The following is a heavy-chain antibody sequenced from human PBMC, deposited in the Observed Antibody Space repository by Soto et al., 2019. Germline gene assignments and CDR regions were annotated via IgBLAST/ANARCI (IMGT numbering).Heavy chain of an antibody. CDR1: GFAFNSYA. V-gene: IGHV3-30*18. CDR3: AKALGELSPESFDY. CDR2: MSYDGNNQ. D-gene: IGHD3-16*02. Sequence: QVQLVESGGGVVQPGRSLRLSCAASGFAFNSYAMHWVRQAPGKGLEWVAIMSYDGNNQYYADSVKGRFTISRDNFKNTLYLQMNSLRAEDTAMYYCAKALGELSPESFDYWGQGILVTVSS. J-gene: IGHJ4*02.